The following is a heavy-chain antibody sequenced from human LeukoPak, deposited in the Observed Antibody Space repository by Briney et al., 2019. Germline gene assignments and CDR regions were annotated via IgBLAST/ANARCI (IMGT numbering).Heavy chain of an antibody. CDR2: IYYSGST. V-gene: IGHV4-39*07. J-gene: IGHJ5*02. Sequence: PSETLSLTCTVSGGSISSSSYYWGWIRQPPGKGLEWIGSIYYSGSTYYNPSLKSRVTISVDTSKNQFSLKLSSVTAADTAVYYCARWGYRTQLGFDPWGQGTLVTVSS. D-gene: IGHD5-18*01. CDR3: ARWGYRTQLGFDP. CDR1: GGSISSSSYY.